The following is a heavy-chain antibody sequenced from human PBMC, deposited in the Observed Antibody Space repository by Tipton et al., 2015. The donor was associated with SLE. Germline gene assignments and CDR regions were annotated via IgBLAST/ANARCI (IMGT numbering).Heavy chain of an antibody. CDR2: IYATGIT. V-gene: IGHV4-61*09. Sequence: TLSLTCTVSGGSISSSSYYWSWIRQPAGKGLEWIGHIYATGITNYNPSLKSRVTISVDTAKNQFSLKLSSVTAADTAVYYCARPYGGNPVASYGMDVWGQGTTVTVSS. CDR1: GGSISSSSYY. CDR3: ARPYGGNPVASYGMDV. J-gene: IGHJ6*02. D-gene: IGHD4-23*01.